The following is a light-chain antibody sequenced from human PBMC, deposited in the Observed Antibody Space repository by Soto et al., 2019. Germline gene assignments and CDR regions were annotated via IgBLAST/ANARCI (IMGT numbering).Light chain of an antibody. CDR1: SGHSDRA. V-gene: IGLV4-69*02. CDR3: QTWGTDRSV. CDR2: VNSDGSH. Sequence: QLVLTQPPSASASLGASVKLTCTLSSGHSDRAIAWHQPQPEKGPRYLMKVNSDGSHIKGDGTPDRFSGSSSGAERYLIISTLQPEDEADYHCQTWGTDRSVFGAGTKLTVL. J-gene: IGLJ2*01.